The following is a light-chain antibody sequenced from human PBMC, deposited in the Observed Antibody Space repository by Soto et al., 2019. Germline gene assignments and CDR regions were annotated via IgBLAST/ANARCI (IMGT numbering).Light chain of an antibody. Sequence: EIVLTQSPGTLSLSPGERATLSCRASESVSSTYLAWYQQKPGQAPRLLIYAAATRATGIPARFSGSGSGTDFTLTISRLEPEDFAVYYCQQRSNWPITFGQGTRLEIK. CDR1: ESVSSTY. V-gene: IGKV3D-20*02. CDR3: QQRSNWPIT. CDR2: AAA. J-gene: IGKJ5*01.